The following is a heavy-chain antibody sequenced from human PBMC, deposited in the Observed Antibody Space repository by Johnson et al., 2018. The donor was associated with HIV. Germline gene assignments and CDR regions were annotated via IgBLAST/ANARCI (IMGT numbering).Heavy chain of an antibody. CDR2: ISYDGRNK. V-gene: IGHV3-30*18. CDR3: AKDAGNDFRGLDAFDI. D-gene: IGHD3-3*01. Sequence: QVQLVESAGGVVQPGRSLRLSCAASGFTFNIYGMHWVRQAPGKGLEWVATISYDGRNKFYADSVKGRFPISRDNSKNTLHLLMNSLRAEDTAVYYCAKDAGNDFRGLDAFDIWGQGTKVTVSS. CDR1: GFTFNIYG. J-gene: IGHJ3*02.